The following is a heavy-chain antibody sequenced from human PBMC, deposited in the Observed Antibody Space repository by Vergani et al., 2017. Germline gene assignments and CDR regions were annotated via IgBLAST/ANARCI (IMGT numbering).Heavy chain of an antibody. CDR1: GFTFGYYA. CDR2: IRRKAYGQAT. CDR3: ARGASGDYVSSFDY. J-gene: IGHJ4*02. V-gene: IGHV3-49*03. Sequence: EVQLLESGGGWAQPGGSLRLSCAASGFTFGYYAMDWFRQAPGQGLEWVGGIRRKAYGQATIYAASVKGRFTISRDNSKNTLYLQMNSLRAADKAVYYCARGASGDYVSSFDYWGQGTLVTVSS. D-gene: IGHD4-17*01.